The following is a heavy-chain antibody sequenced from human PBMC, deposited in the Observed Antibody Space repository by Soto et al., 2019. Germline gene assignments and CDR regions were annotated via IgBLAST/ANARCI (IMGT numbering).Heavy chain of an antibody. Sequence: SETLSLTCTVSGGSISSYYWSWIRQPPGKGLEWIGYIYYSGSTNYNPSLKSRVTISVDTSKNQFSLKLSSVTAADTAVYYCARQPPTVVAAFDIWGQGTMVTVSS. CDR2: IYYSGST. J-gene: IGHJ3*02. V-gene: IGHV4-59*08. CDR1: GGSISSYY. CDR3: ARQPPTVVAAFDI. D-gene: IGHD2-15*01.